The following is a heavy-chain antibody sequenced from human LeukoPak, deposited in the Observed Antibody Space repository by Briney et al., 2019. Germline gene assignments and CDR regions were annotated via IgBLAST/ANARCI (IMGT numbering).Heavy chain of an antibody. J-gene: IGHJ4*02. CDR3: ARVIRAAAGKGYFDY. CDR2: ISGSGGST. Sequence: PGGSLRLSCAPSGFIFSSYAMSWVRQAPGKGLEWASAISGSGGSTYHADSVKGRFTISRDSSKNTLYLQMNSLRAEDTAIYYCARVIRAAAGKGYFDYWGQGALVTVSS. D-gene: IGHD6-13*01. V-gene: IGHV3-23*01. CDR1: GFIFSSYA.